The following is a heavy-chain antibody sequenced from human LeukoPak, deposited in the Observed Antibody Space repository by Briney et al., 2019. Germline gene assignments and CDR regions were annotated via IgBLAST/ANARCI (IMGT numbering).Heavy chain of an antibody. CDR2: ISSSSSYI. J-gene: IGHJ4*02. CDR3: AREDSSGWSSD. Sequence: ETLSLTCAVYGGSFSGYYWSWIRQPPGKGLEWVSSISSSSSYIYYADSVKGRFTISRDNAKNSLYLQMNSLRAEDTAVYYCAREDSSGWSSDWGQGTLVTVSS. CDR1: GGSFSGYY. D-gene: IGHD6-19*01. V-gene: IGHV3-21*01.